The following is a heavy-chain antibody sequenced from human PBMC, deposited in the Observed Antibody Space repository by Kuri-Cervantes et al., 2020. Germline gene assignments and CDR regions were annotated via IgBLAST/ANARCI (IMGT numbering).Heavy chain of an antibody. D-gene: IGHD3-10*01. CDR3: ARVDVWFGELLDDAFDI. V-gene: IGHV4-34*01. CDR2: INHSGST. CDR1: GGSISSYY. Sequence: ESLKISCTVSGGSISSYYWSWIRQPPGKGLEWIGEINHSGSTNYNPSLKSRVTISVDTSKNQFSLKLSSVTAADTAVYYCARVDVWFGELLDDAFDIWGQGTMVTVSS. J-gene: IGHJ3*02.